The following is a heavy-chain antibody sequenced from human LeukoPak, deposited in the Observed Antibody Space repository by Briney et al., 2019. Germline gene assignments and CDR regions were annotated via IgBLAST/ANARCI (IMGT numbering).Heavy chain of an antibody. V-gene: IGHV3-66*02. CDR3: ARASSSWYGFYYYYMDV. J-gene: IGHJ6*03. CDR2: IYSGGST. D-gene: IGHD6-13*01. CDR1: GFTFTTYN. Sequence: PGGSLRLSCSAFGFTFTTYNMNWVRQAPGKGLEWVSVIYSGGSTYYADSVKGRFTISRDNSKNTLYLQMNSLRAEDTAVYYCARASSSWYGFYYYYMDVWGKGTTVTVSS.